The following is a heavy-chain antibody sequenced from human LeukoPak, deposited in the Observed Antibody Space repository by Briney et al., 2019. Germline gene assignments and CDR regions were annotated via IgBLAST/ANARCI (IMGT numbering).Heavy chain of an antibody. CDR3: ARGPFTSISKYFDY. V-gene: IGHV3-21*01. D-gene: IGHD2-2*01. CDR2: ISTTSSYI. J-gene: IGHJ4*02. CDR1: GFTFDDYG. Sequence: PGGSLRLSCAASGFTFDDYGMSWVRQAPGKGLEWVSSISTTSSYIYYADSMKGRFTISRGNAKNSLYLQMNSLRAEDTAVYYCARGPFTSISKYFDYWGQGTLVTVSS.